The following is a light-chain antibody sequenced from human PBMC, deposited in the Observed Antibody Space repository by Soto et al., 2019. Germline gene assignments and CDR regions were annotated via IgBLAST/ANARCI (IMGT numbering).Light chain of an antibody. J-gene: IGKJ4*01. CDR3: QQYNDWPLT. CDR1: QNIISN. Sequence: EVVMTQSPATLSVSPGERVTLSCRASQNIISNLAWFQQKPGQAPSLLIYDISARATGIPTRFSGSGSGTEFTLTISSLQSEDFAVYYCQQYNDWPLTFGGGTKVDIK. V-gene: IGKV3D-15*01. CDR2: DIS.